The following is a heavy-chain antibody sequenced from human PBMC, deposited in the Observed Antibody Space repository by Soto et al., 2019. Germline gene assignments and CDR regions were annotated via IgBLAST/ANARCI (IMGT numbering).Heavy chain of an antibody. D-gene: IGHD3-22*01. CDR1: GGSISSGDYY. CDR2: IYYSGST. J-gene: IGHJ5*02. Sequence: SESLSLTCTVSGGSISSGDYYWSWIRQPPGKGLEWIGYIYYSGSTYYNPSLKSRVTISVDTSKNQFSLKLSSVTAADTAVYYCARGLFSLPYYYDSSGYYGWFDPWGQGTLVTVSS. V-gene: IGHV4-30-4*01. CDR3: ARGLFSLPYYYDSSGYYGWFDP.